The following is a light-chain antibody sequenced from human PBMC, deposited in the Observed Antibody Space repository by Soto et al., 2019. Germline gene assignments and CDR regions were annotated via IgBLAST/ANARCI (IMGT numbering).Light chain of an antibody. J-gene: IGKJ4*01. CDR2: FAS. Sequence: EIVMTQSPAILSVSPGEKATLSCRASQTVSNNLAWYQQKPGQAPRLLIYFASTRATGIPARFSGSGSGTEFTLTISSLQSEDFAVYYCQQYNKWPLTFGGGTKVETK. CDR3: QQYNKWPLT. V-gene: IGKV3-15*01. CDR1: QTVSNN.